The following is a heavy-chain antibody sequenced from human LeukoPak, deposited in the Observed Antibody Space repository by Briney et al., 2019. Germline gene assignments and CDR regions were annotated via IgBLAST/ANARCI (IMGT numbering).Heavy chain of an antibody. CDR2: IYPGDSDT. V-gene: IGHV5-51*01. CDR1: GYSFTSYW. J-gene: IGHJ6*02. CDR3: ARSTYGSGTYYSSYYYYYGMDV. D-gene: IGHD3-10*01. Sequence: PGESLKISCKGSGYSFTSYWIGWVRQMPGKGLEWMGIIYPGDSDTRYSPSFQGHVTISADKSISTAYLQWSSLKASDTAMYYCARSTYGSGTYYSSYYYYYGMDVWGQGTTVTVSS.